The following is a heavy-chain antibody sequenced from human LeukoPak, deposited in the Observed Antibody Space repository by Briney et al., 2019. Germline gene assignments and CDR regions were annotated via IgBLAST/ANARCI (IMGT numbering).Heavy chain of an antibody. V-gene: IGHV3-7*04. CDR1: GFTFSDYW. CDR2: IKHDASEK. D-gene: IGHD2/OR15-2a*01. J-gene: IGHJ3*02. CDR3: ARTTKYSFDI. Sequence: GGSLRLSCVASGFTFSDYWMSWVRQAPGKGLEWVAHIKHDASEKYYVDSVKGRFTISRDNAKNSLYLSMNSLRSEDTAVHYCARTTKYSFDIWGQGTMVTVSS.